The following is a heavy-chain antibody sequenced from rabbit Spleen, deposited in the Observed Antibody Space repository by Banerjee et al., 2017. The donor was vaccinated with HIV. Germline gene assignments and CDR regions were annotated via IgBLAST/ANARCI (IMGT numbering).Heavy chain of an antibody. D-gene: IGHD6-1*01. CDR2: ISAGSSDNT. Sequence: EQLGESGGGLVKPEGSLTLTCKASGFSFSSGYYMFWVRQAPGKGLEWIACISAGSSDNTYYASWAKGRFTISKTSSTTVTLQMTSLTAADTATYFCARAAGYGGFAYALTRLDLWGPGTLVTVS. CDR1: GFSFSSGYY. CDR3: ARAAGYGGFAYALTRLDL. J-gene: IGHJ6*01. V-gene: IGHV1S45*01.